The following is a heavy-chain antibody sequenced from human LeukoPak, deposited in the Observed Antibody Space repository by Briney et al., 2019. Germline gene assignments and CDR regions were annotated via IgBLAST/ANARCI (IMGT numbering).Heavy chain of an antibody. D-gene: IGHD4-23*01. CDR2: INPTSGGT. V-gene: IGHV1-2*02. Sequence: ASVKVSCKASGYTFTDYYMHWVRQAPGQGLEWMGWINPTSGGTSYAQKFQGRVTMTRDTSISTAYMEVSRLRSDDTAVYYCARDPGETIGGNSGDFFDYWGQGTLVTVSS. CDR1: GYTFTDYY. J-gene: IGHJ4*02. CDR3: ARDPGETIGGNSGDFFDY.